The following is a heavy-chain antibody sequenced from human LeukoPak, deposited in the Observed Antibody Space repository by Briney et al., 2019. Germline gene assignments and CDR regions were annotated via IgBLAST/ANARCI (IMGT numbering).Heavy chain of an antibody. Sequence: PSETLSLTCAVYGGSFSGYYWCWIRQPPGKGLEWIGEINHSGSTNYNPSLKSRVTISVDTSKNQFSLKLSSVTAADTAVYYCARMPLAGGFDYWGQGTLVTVSS. D-gene: IGHD3-16*01. CDR3: ARMPLAGGFDY. V-gene: IGHV4-34*01. CDR1: GGSFSGYY. J-gene: IGHJ4*02. CDR2: INHSGST.